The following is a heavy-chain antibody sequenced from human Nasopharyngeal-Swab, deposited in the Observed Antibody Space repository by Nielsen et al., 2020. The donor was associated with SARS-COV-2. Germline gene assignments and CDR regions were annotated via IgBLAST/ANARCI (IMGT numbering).Heavy chain of an antibody. D-gene: IGHD6-19*01. V-gene: IGHV1-8*01. J-gene: IGHJ5*02. CDR1: GYTFITYD. CDR2: MNPNSGNT. Sequence: ASVKVSCKASGYTFITYDINWVRQAPGQGLEWMGWMNPNSGNTGYAQKLQGRVTMTRNTSISTAYMELSSLISDDTAAYYCARSYSSGWLRGNWFDPWGQGTLVTVSS. CDR3: ARSYSSGWLRGNWFDP.